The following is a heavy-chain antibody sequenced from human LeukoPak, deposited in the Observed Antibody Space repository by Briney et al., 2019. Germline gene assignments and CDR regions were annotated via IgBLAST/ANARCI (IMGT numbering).Heavy chain of an antibody. CDR1: GGSISSGDYY. V-gene: IGHV4-30-4*08. Sequence: SETLSLTCTVSGGSISSGDYYWSWIRQPPGKGLEWIGYIYYSGSTNYNPSLKSRVTISVDKSKNQFSLKLSSVTAADTAVYYCARRSYYDSSGYPSAHAFDIWGQGTMVTVSS. CDR3: ARRSYYDSSGYPSAHAFDI. D-gene: IGHD3-22*01. J-gene: IGHJ3*02. CDR2: IYYSGST.